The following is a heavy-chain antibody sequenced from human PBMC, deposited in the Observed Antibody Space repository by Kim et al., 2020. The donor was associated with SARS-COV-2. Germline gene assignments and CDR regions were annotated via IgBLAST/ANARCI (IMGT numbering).Heavy chain of an antibody. V-gene: IGHV3-30*04. CDR2: ISYDGSNK. D-gene: IGHD6-13*01. Sequence: GGSLRLSCAASGFTFSSYAMHWVRQAPGKGLEWVAVISYDGSNKYYADSVKGRFTISRDNSKNTLYLQMNSLRAEDTAVYYCARDSPIFSSWSTRDDAFDIWGQGTMVTVSS. CDR1: GFTFSSYA. J-gene: IGHJ3*02. CDR3: ARDSPIFSSWSTRDDAFDI.